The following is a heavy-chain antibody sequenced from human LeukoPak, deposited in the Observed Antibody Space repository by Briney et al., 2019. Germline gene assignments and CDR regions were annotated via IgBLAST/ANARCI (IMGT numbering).Heavy chain of an antibody. Sequence: SETLSLTCTVSGGSISSYYWSWIRQPPGKGLEWIASMSYSGSTYYNPSLKSRVTISVDTSKNQFSLKLNSVTAADTAVYYCARDYDVLTAYPPTQLFDPWGQGTLVTVSS. CDR1: GGSISSYY. D-gene: IGHD3-9*01. CDR2: MSYSGST. J-gene: IGHJ5*02. V-gene: IGHV4-59*12. CDR3: ARDYDVLTAYPPTQLFDP.